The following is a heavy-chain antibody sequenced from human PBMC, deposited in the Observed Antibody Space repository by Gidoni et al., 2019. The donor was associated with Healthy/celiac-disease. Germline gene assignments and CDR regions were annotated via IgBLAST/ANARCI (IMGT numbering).Heavy chain of an antibody. CDR2: INHSGST. J-gene: IGHJ4*02. Sequence: QVQLQQWGAGLLKPSETLSLTCAVYGGSFSGYYWSWIRQPPGKGLEWIGEINHSGSTNYNPSLKSRVTISVDTSKNQFSLKLSSVTAADTAVYYCAQGAVAGSWGQGTLVTVSS. V-gene: IGHV4-34*01. CDR1: GGSFSGYY. CDR3: AQGAVAGS. D-gene: IGHD6-19*01.